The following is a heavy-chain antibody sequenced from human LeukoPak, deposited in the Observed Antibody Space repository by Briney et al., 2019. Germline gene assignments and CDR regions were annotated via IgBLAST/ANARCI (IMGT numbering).Heavy chain of an antibody. CDR2: IDAYNGNT. CDR3: ARAGSYYYMDV. D-gene: IGHD1-1*01. V-gene: IGHV1-18*01. J-gene: IGHJ6*03. Sequence: LGASVKVSCTASGYTFTSSGISWVRQAPGKGLEWMGWIDAYNGNTNYAQTLQGRVTMTTDTSTTTAYMELRSLRLDDTAVYYCARAGSYYYMDVWGKGTTVTVSS. CDR1: GYTFTSSG.